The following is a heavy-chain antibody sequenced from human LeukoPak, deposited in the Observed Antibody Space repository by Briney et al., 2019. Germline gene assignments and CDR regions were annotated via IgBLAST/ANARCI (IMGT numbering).Heavy chain of an antibody. CDR3: ARSLRLGELSIREGYFDL. CDR1: GGSISSYY. D-gene: IGHD3-16*02. J-gene: IGHJ2*01. CDR2: IYYSGST. V-gene: IGHV4-59*01. Sequence: TSETLSLTCTVSGGSISSYYWSWIRQPPGKGLEWIGYIYYSGSTNYNPSLKSRVTISVDTSKNQFSLKLSSVTAADTAVYYCARSLRLGELSIREGYFDLWGRGTLVTVSS.